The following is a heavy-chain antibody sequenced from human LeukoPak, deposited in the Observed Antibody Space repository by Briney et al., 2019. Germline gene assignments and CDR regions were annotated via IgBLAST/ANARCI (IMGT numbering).Heavy chain of an antibody. V-gene: IGHV5-51*01. CDR2: IYPGDSDT. CDR3: ARHDGTRLWFGEFPDY. CDR1: GYSFTSYW. D-gene: IGHD3-10*01. Sequence: GESLKISCKGSGYSFTSYWIGWVRQMPGKGLEWMGIIYPGDSDTRYSPSFQGQVTISADKTISTAYLQWSSLKASDTAMYYCARHDGTRLWFGEFPDYWGQGTLVTVSS. J-gene: IGHJ4*02.